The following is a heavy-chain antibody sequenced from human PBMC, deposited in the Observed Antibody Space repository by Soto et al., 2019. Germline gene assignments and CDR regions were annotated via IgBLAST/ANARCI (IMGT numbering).Heavy chain of an antibody. Sequence: GGSLRLSCAASGFTFSSYGMHWVRQAPGKGLEWVAVISYDGSNKYYADSVKGRFTISRDNSKNTLYLQMNSLRAEDTAVYYCAKEYYDFWSGYPSFDYWGQGTLVTVSS. CDR2: ISYDGSNK. J-gene: IGHJ4*02. D-gene: IGHD3-3*01. CDR1: GFTFSSYG. CDR3: AKEYYDFWSGYPSFDY. V-gene: IGHV3-30*18.